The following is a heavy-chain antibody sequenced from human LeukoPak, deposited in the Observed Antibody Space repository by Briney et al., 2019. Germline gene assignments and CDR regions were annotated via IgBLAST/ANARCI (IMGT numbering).Heavy chain of an antibody. CDR2: IYYSGST. CDR1: GGSISSSAYY. Sequence: SETLSLTCTLSGGSISSSAYYWVWIRQPPGKGLEWIGTIYYSGSTYFNPSLKSRVTISVDTSKNQFSLKLSSVTAADTAVYYCAREENLNWFDPWGQGTLVTVSS. D-gene: IGHD2/OR15-2a*01. J-gene: IGHJ5*02. CDR3: AREENLNWFDP. V-gene: IGHV4-39*07.